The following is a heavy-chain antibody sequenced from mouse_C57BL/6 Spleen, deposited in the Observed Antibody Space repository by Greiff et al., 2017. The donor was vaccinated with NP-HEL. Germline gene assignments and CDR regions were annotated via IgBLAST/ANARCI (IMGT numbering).Heavy chain of an antibody. CDR3: ARGPAY. Sequence: QVQLKESGAELVRPGASVKLSCKASGYTFTDYYINWVKQRPGQGLEWIARIYPGSGNTYYNEKFKGKATLTAEKSSSTAYMQLSSLTSEDSAVYFCARGPAYWGQGTLVTVSA. J-gene: IGHJ3*01. V-gene: IGHV1-76*01. CDR2: IYPGSGNT. CDR1: GYTFTDYY.